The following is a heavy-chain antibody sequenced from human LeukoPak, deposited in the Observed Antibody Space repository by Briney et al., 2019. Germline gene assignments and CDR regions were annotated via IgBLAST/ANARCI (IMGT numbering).Heavy chain of an antibody. CDR3: AKDTSMVRGVPDV. CDR2: ISCSGGST. Sequence: PGGSLRLSCAASGFTFSSYAMSWVRQAPGKGLEWVSAISCSGGSTYYADSVKGRFTISRDNSKNTLYLQINSLRAEDTAVYYCAKDTSMVRGVPDVWGQGTTVTVSS. D-gene: IGHD3-10*01. V-gene: IGHV3-23*01. J-gene: IGHJ6*02. CDR1: GFTFSSYA.